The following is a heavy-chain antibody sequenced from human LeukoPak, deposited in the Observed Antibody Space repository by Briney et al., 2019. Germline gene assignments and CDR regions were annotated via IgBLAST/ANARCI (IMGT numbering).Heavy chain of an antibody. CDR2: INPNSGGT. CDR3: ARDVGWEPRMDAFDI. Sequence: ASVKVSCKASGYTFTGYYMHWVRQAPGQGLEWMGWINPNSGGTNYAQKFQGRVTMTRDTSISTAYMELSRLRSDDTAVYYCARDVGWEPRMDAFDIWGQGTMVTVSS. V-gene: IGHV1-2*02. D-gene: IGHD1-26*01. CDR1: GYTFTGYY. J-gene: IGHJ3*02.